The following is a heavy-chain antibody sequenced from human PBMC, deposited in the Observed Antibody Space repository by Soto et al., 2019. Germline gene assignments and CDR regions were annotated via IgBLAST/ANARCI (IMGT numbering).Heavy chain of an antibody. D-gene: IGHD3-10*01. CDR1: GDTFSRFT. V-gene: IGHV1-69*02. CDR3: ATSYGSGSAHFDS. Sequence: QVQLVQSGAEVTKPGSSVTVSCTASGDTFSRFTLSWVRQAPGQGLEWMGRIIPMLEMSNSALKFQGRVTITADKSTNKVYMHLNSLRSDDTAVYYCATSYGSGSAHFDSWGQGTLVTVSS. CDR2: IIPMLEMS. J-gene: IGHJ4*02.